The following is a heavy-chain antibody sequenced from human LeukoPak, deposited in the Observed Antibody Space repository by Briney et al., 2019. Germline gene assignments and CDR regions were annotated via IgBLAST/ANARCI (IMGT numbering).Heavy chain of an antibody. CDR1: GGSISSSSYY. D-gene: IGHD1-1*01. Sequence: SETLSLTCTVSGGSISSSSYYWGWIRQPPGKGLEWIGSIYYSGSTYYNPSLKSRVTISVDTSKNQFSLKLSSVTAADTAVYYCARGPLATGLTEDFDYWGQGTLVTVSS. CDR3: ARGPLATGLTEDFDY. J-gene: IGHJ4*02. CDR2: IYYSGST. V-gene: IGHV4-39*01.